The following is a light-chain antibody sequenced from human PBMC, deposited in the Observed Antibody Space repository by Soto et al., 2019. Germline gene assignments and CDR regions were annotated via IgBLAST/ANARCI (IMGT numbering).Light chain of an antibody. J-gene: IGKJ4*01. CDR1: ESIGNY. CDR3: QWRSDWPPWLT. CDR2: DAS. Sequence: EVVLTQSPATLSLSPGERATLSCRASESIGNYLAWYQQKLGQAPKLLIYDASHRAIGIPGRFSGDGSGTDFTLAISSLGPEDFAVYYCQWRSDWPPWLTFGGGTKVEIK. V-gene: IGKV3-11*01.